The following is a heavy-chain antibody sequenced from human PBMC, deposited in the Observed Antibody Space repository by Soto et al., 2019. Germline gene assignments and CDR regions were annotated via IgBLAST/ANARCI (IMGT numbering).Heavy chain of an antibody. CDR1: GGTFSSYT. CDR3: AGRYCSSTSCYSVFDY. D-gene: IGHD2-2*01. V-gene: IGHV1-69*02. Sequence: QVQLVQSGAEVKKPGSSVKVSCKASGGTFSSYTISWVRQAPGQGLEWMGRIIPILGIANYAQKFQGRVTITADKSTSTAYMELSSLSSEDTAVYYCAGRYCSSTSCYSVFDYWGQGTLVTVSS. J-gene: IGHJ4*02. CDR2: IIPILGIA.